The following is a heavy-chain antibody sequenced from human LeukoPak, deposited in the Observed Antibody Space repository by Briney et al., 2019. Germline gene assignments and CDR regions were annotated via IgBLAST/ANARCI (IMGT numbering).Heavy chain of an antibody. CDR1: GGTFSSYA. Sequence: GASVTVSCKASGGTFSSYAISWVRQAPGQGLEWMGGIIPIFGTANYAQKFQGRVTITADESTSTAYMELSSLRSEDTAVYYCAREGLANFDYWGQGTLVTVSS. V-gene: IGHV1-69*13. CDR2: IIPIFGTA. J-gene: IGHJ4*02. CDR3: AREGLANFDY.